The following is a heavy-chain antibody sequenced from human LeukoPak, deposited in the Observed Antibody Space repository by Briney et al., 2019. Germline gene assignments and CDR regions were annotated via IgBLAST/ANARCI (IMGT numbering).Heavy chain of an antibody. CDR2: INHSGSN. CDR1: AWSFSGYY. J-gene: IGHJ4*02. Sequence: SETLSLTRAGYAWSFSGYYWSRHRQPPGQGLEGFGEINHSGSNYSHPSLKSRVTISVDPSKNQFSLKLSSVIAADTAVYYCARAPWRYSYGYNYWGQGTLVTVSS. V-gene: IGHV4-34*01. D-gene: IGHD5-18*01. CDR3: ARAPWRYSYGYNY.